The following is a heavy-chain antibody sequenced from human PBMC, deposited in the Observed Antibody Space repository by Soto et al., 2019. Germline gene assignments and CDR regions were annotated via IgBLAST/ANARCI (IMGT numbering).Heavy chain of an antibody. V-gene: IGHV3-11*06. CDR3: ARFGMTTVTTIRYYYYGMDV. Sequence: QVQLVESGGGLVKPGGSLRLSCAASGFTFSDYYMSWIRQAPGKGLEWVSYISSSSSYTNYADSVKGRFTISRDNAKNSLYLQMNSLRAEDTAVYYCARFGMTTVTTIRYYYYGMDVWGQGTTVTVSS. D-gene: IGHD4-17*01. CDR1: GFTFSDYY. J-gene: IGHJ6*02. CDR2: ISSSSSYT.